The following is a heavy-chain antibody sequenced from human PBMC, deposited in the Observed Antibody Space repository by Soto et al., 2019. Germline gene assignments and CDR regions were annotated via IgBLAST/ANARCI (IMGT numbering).Heavy chain of an antibody. CDR2: IIPIFRTA. V-gene: IGHV1-69*13. J-gene: IGHJ6*02. CDR3: ARDQSFDRNYYYGIDV. CDR1: GGTFSTYT. Sequence: SVKVSCKASGGTFSTYTGSWVRQAPGQGLEWMGGIIPIFRTANYAQKFQGRVTVTADESTSTAYMELRSLRSDDTAVYYCARDQSFDRNYYYGIDVWGQGTTVTVSS.